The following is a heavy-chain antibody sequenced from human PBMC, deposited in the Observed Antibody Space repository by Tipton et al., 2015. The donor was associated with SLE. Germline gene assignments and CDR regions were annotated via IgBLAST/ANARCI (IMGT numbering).Heavy chain of an antibody. Sequence: GLVKPSETLSLTCAVYGGSFSDYYWSWIRQPPGKGLEWIGEINHSGSTNYNPSLKSRVTISVDTSKNQFSLKLSSVTAADTAVYYCARGLLEFHAFDIWGQGTMVTVSS. V-gene: IGHV4-34*01. J-gene: IGHJ3*02. D-gene: IGHD2-15*01. CDR2: INHSGST. CDR3: ARGLLEFHAFDI. CDR1: GGSFSDYY.